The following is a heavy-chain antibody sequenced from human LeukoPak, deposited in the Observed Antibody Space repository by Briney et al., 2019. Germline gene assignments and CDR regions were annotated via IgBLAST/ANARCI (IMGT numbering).Heavy chain of an antibody. J-gene: IGHJ5*02. CDR3: ARGDPHCSGGSCYETRFYP. V-gene: IGHV1-2*02. CDR1: GYTLTVYY. Sequence: ASVKVSCKASGYTLTVYYMHWAPQAPGQGLEWRGWITPNRGGTNYTQKFQGRVTINRGPSISKAYMGLSRLRSDETACYYLARGDPHCSGGSCYETRFYPCGQGTLVTVSS. CDR2: ITPNRGGT. D-gene: IGHD2-15*01.